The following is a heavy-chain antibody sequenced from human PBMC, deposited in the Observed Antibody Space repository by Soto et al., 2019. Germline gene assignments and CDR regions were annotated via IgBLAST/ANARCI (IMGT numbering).Heavy chain of an antibody. CDR2: IYYSGST. CDR3: AGGNSDRARFDY. J-gene: IGHJ4*02. V-gene: IGHV4-39*01. Sequence: QLQLQESGPGLVKPSETLSLTCTVSGGSITSRNYYWSWIRQPPGKGLEWIGIIYYSGSTYYNPALKSRVTLSVDTSKNQFSLKMSSVTAADTAVYYCAGGNSDRARFDYWGQGTLVTVSS. CDR1: GGSITSRNYY. D-gene: IGHD2-21*02.